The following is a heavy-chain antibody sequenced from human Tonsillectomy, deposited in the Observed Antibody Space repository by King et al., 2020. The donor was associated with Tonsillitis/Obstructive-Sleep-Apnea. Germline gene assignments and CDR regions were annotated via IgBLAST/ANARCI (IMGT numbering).Heavy chain of an antibody. J-gene: IGHJ3*02. CDR1: GGSFSGYY. D-gene: IGHD3-16*01. CDR3: AREITTGAFDI. Sequence: VQLQQWGPGLLKPSETLSLTCAVYGGSFSGYYWSWIRQPPGKGLEWIGEIDHSGSTNYNPSLKSRVTISADTSKTQFSLKLSSVTAADTAVYYCAREITTGAFDIWGQGTMVTVSS. V-gene: IGHV4-34*01. CDR2: IDHSGST.